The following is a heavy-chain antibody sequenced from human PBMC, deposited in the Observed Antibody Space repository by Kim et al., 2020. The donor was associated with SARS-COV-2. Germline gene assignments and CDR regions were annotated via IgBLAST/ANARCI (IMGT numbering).Heavy chain of an antibody. D-gene: IGHD3-22*01. Sequence: ASVKVSCKASGYTFTSYDINWVRQATGQGLEWMGWMNPNSGNTGYAQKFQGRVTMTRNTSISTAYMELSSLRSEDTAVYYCARDATYYYDSSGYSFDPWGQGTLVTVSS. J-gene: IGHJ5*02. CDR2: MNPNSGNT. CDR3: ARDATYYYDSSGYSFDP. V-gene: IGHV1-8*01. CDR1: GYTFTSYD.